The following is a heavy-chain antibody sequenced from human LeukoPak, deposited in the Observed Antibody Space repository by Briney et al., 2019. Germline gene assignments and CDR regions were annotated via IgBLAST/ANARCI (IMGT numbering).Heavy chain of an antibody. D-gene: IGHD6-19*01. CDR1: GGSISSGGYY. V-gene: IGHV4-30-2*01. CDR3: ARGPTGIAVAVNFDY. CDR2: IYHSGST. J-gene: IGHJ4*02. Sequence: PSETLSLTCTVSGGSISSGGYYWSWIRQPPGKGLEWIGYIYHSGSTYYNPSLKSRVTISVDRSKNQFSLKLSSVTAADTAVYYCARGPTGIAVAVNFDYWGQGTLSPSPQ.